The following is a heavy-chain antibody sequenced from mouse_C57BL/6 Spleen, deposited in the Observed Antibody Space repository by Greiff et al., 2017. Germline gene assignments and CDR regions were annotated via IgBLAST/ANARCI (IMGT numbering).Heavy chain of an antibody. V-gene: IGHV1-55*01. CDR2: LYPGSGST. Sequence: VQLQQPGAELVKPGASVKMSCKASGYTFTSYWITWVKQRPGQGLEWIGDLYPGSGSTNYNEKFKSKATLTVDTSSSTAYMQLSSLTSEDSAVYYCAMGITTVVAYYYAMDYWGQGTSVTVSS. D-gene: IGHD1-1*01. J-gene: IGHJ4*01. CDR1: GYTFTSYW. CDR3: AMGITTVVAYYYAMDY.